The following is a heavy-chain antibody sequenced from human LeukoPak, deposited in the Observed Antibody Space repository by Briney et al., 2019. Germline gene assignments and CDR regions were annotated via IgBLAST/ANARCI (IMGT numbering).Heavy chain of an antibody. CDR2: ISSSSSYI. V-gene: IGHV3-21*01. Sequence: GGSLRLSCAASGFTFSSYSMNWVRQAPGKGLEWVSSISSSSSYIYYADSVKGRFTISRDNAKNSLYLQMNSLRAEDTAVYYCARVGQLVSYYYYYYMDVWGKGTTVTVSS. J-gene: IGHJ6*03. CDR1: GFTFSSYS. CDR3: ARVGQLVSYYYYYYMDV. D-gene: IGHD6-13*01.